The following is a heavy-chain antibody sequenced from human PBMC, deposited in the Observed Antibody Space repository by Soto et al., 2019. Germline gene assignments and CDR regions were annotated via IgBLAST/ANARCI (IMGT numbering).Heavy chain of an antibody. CDR1: GFTVSSNY. Sequence: EVQLVESGGGLVQPGGSLRLSCAASGFTVSSNYMSWVRQAPGKGLEWVSVIYSGGSTYYADSVKDRFTISRDNSKNTRYLQMNSLRAEDTAVYYCARDFSGDPTRNWFDPWGQGTLVTVSS. D-gene: IGHD4-17*01. CDR3: ARDFSGDPTRNWFDP. J-gene: IGHJ5*02. CDR2: IYSGGST. V-gene: IGHV3-66*01.